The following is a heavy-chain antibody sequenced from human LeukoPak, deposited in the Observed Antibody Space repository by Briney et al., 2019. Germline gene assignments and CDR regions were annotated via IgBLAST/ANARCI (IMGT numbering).Heavy chain of an antibody. D-gene: IGHD6-19*01. CDR3: ARVTKAVAGYYYYYYMDV. CDR1: GYTFTSYSYG. V-gene: IGHV1-18*01. CDR2: ISTYNGDT. Sequence: ASVKVSCKASGYTFTSYSYGISWVRQAPGQGLEWMGWISTYNGDTKYAQNLQGRVTMTTDTSTSTAYMELRSLRSDDTALYYCARVTKAVAGYYYYYYMDVWGKGTTVTVSS. J-gene: IGHJ6*03.